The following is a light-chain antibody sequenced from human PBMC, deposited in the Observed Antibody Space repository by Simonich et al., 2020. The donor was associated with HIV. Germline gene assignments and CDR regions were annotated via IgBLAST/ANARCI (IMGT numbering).Light chain of an antibody. V-gene: IGLV1-40*01. CDR3: AAWDDSLKVYV. CDR1: SSNIGAGYD. Sequence: QSALTQPASVSGSPGQSITISCTGSSSNIGAGYDVHWYQQLPGTAPKLLIYGNSNRPSGVPDRFSGSKSGTSASLAITGLQADDEADYYCAAWDDSLKVYVFGTGTKVTVL. J-gene: IGLJ1*01. CDR2: GNS.